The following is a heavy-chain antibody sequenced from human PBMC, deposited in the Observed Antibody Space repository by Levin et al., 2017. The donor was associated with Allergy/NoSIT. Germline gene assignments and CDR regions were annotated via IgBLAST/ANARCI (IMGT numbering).Heavy chain of an antibody. J-gene: IGHJ4*02. D-gene: IGHD3-10*01. CDR1: GFTFSDYY. V-gene: IGHV3-11*01. CDR3: ARDSWRGFDY. Sequence: GESLKISCAASGFTFSDYYMSWIRQAPGKGLEWVSYISSSGSTIYYADSVKGRFTISRDNAKNSLYLQMNSLRAEDTAVYYCARDSWRGFDYWGQGTLVTVSS. CDR2: ISSSGSTI.